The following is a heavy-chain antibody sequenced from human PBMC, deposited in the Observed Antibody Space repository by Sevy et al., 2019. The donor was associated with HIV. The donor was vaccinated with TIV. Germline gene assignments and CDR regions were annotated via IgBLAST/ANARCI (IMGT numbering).Heavy chain of an antibody. J-gene: IGHJ4*02. V-gene: IGHV3-30*02. Sequence: GGSLRLSCAASGFTFSSYGMHWVRQAPDKGLEWVAFIRYDGSNKYYADSVKGRFTISRDNSKNTLYLQMNSLRAEDTAVYYCAKGDFNAVAGILDYWGQGTLVTVSS. D-gene: IGHD6-19*01. CDR3: AKGDFNAVAGILDY. CDR1: GFTFSSYG. CDR2: IRYDGSNK.